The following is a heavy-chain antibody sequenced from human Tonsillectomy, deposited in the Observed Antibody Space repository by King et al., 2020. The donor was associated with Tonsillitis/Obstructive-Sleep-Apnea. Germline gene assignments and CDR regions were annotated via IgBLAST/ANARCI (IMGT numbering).Heavy chain of an antibody. CDR3: AGLVDTAIASDHYYGMDV. V-gene: IGHV5-10-1*03. CDR1: GYSFTKYW. J-gene: IGHJ6*02. CDR2: IDPSDSYV. Sequence: EVQLVQSGAEVKKSGESLRISCKGSGYSFTKYWISWVRQMPGKGLEWMGRIDPSDSYVNYNPSFRGHVTISADKSISTAYVPWSSLKASDTAVYSCAGLVDTAIASDHYYGMDVWGQGTTVTVSS. D-gene: IGHD5-18*01.